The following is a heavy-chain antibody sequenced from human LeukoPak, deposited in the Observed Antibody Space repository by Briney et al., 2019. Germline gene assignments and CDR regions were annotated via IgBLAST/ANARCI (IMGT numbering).Heavy chain of an antibody. V-gene: IGHV3-43D*03. Sequence: GGSLRLSCAASGFTFDDYAMHWVRQAPGPGLEWVSLISWDGGSTYYADPVKGRFTISRDKSKNSLYLQMNSLRAEDTALYYCAREEEAAATLQRDWGQGTLVTVSS. CDR2: ISWDGGST. J-gene: IGHJ4*02. D-gene: IGHD6-13*01. CDR1: GFTFDDYA. CDR3: AREEEAAATLQRD.